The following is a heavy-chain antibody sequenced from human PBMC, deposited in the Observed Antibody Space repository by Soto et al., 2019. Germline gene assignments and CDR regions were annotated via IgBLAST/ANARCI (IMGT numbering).Heavy chain of an antibody. J-gene: IGHJ3*02. Sequence: QVQLVESGGGVVQTGRCLRLSCAASGFMFSGFGMHWVRQAPGKGLQWVAGISKDGSKKDYADCVKGRFTIARENSKKTLHLQMHSVRANDTAVYYCANPSDYYFPLGSHDEASDMWGQGTRVTVFS. CDR1: GFMFSGFG. CDR3: ANPSDYYFPLGSHDEASDM. D-gene: IGHD3-10*01. CDR2: ISKDGSKK. V-gene: IGHV3-30*18.